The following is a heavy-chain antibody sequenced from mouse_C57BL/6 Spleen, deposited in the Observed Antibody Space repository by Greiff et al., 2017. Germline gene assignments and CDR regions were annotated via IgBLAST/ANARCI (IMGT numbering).Heavy chain of an antibody. J-gene: IGHJ4*01. Sequence: VQLVESGPGLVAPSQSLSITCTVSGFSLTSYGVSWVRQPPGKGLEWLGVIWGDGSTNYHSALISRLSISKDNSRSQVFLKLNSLQTDDTATYYCAKSPMRGYYYGRDYAMDYWGQGTSVTVSS. CDR3: AKSPMRGYYYGRDYAMDY. CDR1: GFSLTSYG. CDR2: IWGDGST. D-gene: IGHD1-1*01. V-gene: IGHV2-3*01.